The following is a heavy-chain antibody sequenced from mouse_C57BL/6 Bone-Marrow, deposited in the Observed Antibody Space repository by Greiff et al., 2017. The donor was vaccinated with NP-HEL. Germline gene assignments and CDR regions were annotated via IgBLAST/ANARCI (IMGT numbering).Heavy chain of an antibody. J-gene: IGHJ3*01. Sequence: EVQGVESGGGLVQPGGSLKLSCAASGFTFSDYYMYWVRQTPETRLEWVAYISNGGGSTYYPDTVKGRFTISRDNAKNTLYLQMSRLKSEDTAMYYCARHGNYSYWGQGTLVTVSA. CDR1: GFTFSDYY. D-gene: IGHD2-1*01. V-gene: IGHV5-12*01. CDR3: ARHGNYSY. CDR2: ISNGGGST.